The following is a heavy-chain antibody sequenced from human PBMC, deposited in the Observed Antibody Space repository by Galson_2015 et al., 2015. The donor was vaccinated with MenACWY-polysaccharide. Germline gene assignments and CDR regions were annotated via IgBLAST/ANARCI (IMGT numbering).Heavy chain of an antibody. CDR1: GGTLNNYA. Sequence: SVKVSCKASGGTLNNYAISWVRQAPGQGLEWMGGIIPVFETTTYAQKFQGRVTITADESTSTAYLDLTSLRSDDTAVFYCARGTPTRYGDIFHYGLDVWGQGTTVTGSS. J-gene: IGHJ6*02. CDR3: ARGTPTRYGDIFHYGLDV. CDR2: IIPVFETT. V-gene: IGHV1-69*13. D-gene: IGHD4-17*01.